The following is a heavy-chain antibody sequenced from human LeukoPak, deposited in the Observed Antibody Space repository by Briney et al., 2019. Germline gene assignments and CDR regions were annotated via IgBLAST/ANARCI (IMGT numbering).Heavy chain of an antibody. CDR2: SKSKTDGGTT. CDR1: GITFTSAW. D-gene: IGHD1-14*01. Sequence: GGSLRLSCAASGITFTSAWMGWVRQAPGKGLEWVGRSKSKTDGGTTDYAAPVRGRFTISTDDSKITLYLQMNNLKIEDTAVYYCTTDGGITIRPLFDFWGQGTLVTVSS. J-gene: IGHJ4*02. V-gene: IGHV3-15*01. CDR3: TTDGGITIRPLFDF.